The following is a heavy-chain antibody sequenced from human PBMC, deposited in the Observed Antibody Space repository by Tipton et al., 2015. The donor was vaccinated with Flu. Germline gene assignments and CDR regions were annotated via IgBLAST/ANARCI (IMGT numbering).Heavy chain of an antibody. CDR3: AGVLRAGKDY. CDR1: GFTFNQYW. J-gene: IGHJ4*02. Sequence: SLRLSCATSGFTFNQYWMNWVRQAPGKGLEWVANINHDGSEKEYVESVRGRFTISRDNAKNSLYLQMNSLRAEDTAVYYCAGVLRAGKDYWGQGTLVTVSS. CDR2: INHDGSEK. D-gene: IGHD2-8*01. V-gene: IGHV3-7*01.